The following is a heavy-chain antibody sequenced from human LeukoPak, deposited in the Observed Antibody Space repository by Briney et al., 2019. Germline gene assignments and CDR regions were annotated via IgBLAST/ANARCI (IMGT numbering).Heavy chain of an antibody. D-gene: IGHD6-13*01. CDR2: ISGSGGST. CDR3: AKDSIAAAGTPDH. CDR1: GFTFSRYG. J-gene: IGHJ4*02. Sequence: LGGSLRLSCAASGFTFSRYGMSWVRQAPGKGLEWVSTISGSGGSTYYADSVKGRFTISRDNSKNTLYLQMNSLRAEDTAVYYCAKDSIAAAGTPDHWGQGTLVTVSS. V-gene: IGHV3-23*01.